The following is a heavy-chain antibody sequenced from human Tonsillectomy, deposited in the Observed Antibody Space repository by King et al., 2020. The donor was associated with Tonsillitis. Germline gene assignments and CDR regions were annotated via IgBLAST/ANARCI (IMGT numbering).Heavy chain of an antibody. CDR2: ISAYNGNT. CDR1: GYTFTSYG. D-gene: IGHD2-2*01. V-gene: IGHV1-18*01. CDR3: AGDVAESSNSIPFDY. Sequence: VQLVESGAEVKKPGASVKVSCKASGYTFTSYGISWVRQAPGQGLEWMGWISAYNGNTNYAQKLQSRVTMTTETSTSTAYMELRSLRSDDTAVYYCAGDVAESSNSIPFDYWGQGTLVTVSS. J-gene: IGHJ4*02.